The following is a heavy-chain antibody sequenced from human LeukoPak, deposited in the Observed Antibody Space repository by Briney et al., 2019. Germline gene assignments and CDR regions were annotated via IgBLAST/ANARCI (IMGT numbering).Heavy chain of an antibody. CDR1: GFTFSSYW. Sequence: GGSLRLSCAASGFTFSSYWMSWVRQAPGKGLEWVANIKQDGSEKYYVDSVKGRFTISRDNAKNSLYLQMNSLRAEDTAVYYCARDLRPVVRGYYYYYYMDVWGKGTTVTISS. V-gene: IGHV3-7*01. CDR3: ARDLRPVVRGYYYYYYMDV. CDR2: IKQDGSEK. D-gene: IGHD3-10*01. J-gene: IGHJ6*03.